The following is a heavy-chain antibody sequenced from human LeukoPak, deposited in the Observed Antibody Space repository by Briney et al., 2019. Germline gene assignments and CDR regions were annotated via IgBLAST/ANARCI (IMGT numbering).Heavy chain of an antibody. CDR2: IAPNSGDT. Sequence: ASVKVSCKASGYTFTDYYMHWVRQAPGQGLEWMGWIAPNSGDTNYAQKFQGRVTMTRGTSISTAYMELSRLKYDDTAAYYCARDIGSGWYWIGGHYWGQGTLVTVAS. CDR1: GYTFTDYY. D-gene: IGHD6-19*01. V-gene: IGHV1-2*02. CDR3: ARDIGSGWYWIGGHY. J-gene: IGHJ4*02.